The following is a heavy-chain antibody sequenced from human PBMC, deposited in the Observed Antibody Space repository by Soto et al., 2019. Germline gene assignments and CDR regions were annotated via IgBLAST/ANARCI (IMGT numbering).Heavy chain of an antibody. CDR2: IHYSGST. J-gene: IGHJ4*02. Sequence: QLQLQESGPGLVKPSETLSLTCSVSGGSISSSRYYWGWIRQPPGKGLAWIGTIHYSGSTYYNPSLMRSVTTSAGMSKNQFPLQLSSVTAADTAVYYCARQDSVWFGDNIDYWGQGTLVTVSS. V-gene: IGHV4-39*01. CDR1: GGSISSSRYY. D-gene: IGHD3-10*01. CDR3: ARQDSVWFGDNIDY.